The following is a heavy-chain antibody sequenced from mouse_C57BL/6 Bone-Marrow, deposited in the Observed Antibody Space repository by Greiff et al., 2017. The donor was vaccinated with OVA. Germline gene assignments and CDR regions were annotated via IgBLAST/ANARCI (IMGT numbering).Heavy chain of an antibody. CDR1: GYTFTSYW. D-gene: IGHD2-10*02. V-gene: IGHV1-7*01. CDR3: APRAWFAY. Sequence: VKLMESGAELAKPGASVKLSCKASGYTFTSYWMHWVKQRPGQGLEWIGYINPSSGYTKYNQKFKDQATLTADKSSSTAYMQLSSLTYEDSAVYYCAPRAWFAYWGQGTLVTVSA. CDR2: INPSSGYT. J-gene: IGHJ3*01.